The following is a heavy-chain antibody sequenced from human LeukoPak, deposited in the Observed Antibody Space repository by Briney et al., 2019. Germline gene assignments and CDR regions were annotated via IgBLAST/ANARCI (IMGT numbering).Heavy chain of an antibody. CDR3: ARDGSSGWSGWFDP. Sequence: PSETLSLTCAVSGYSISSDYYWGWIRQPPGKGLEGIGTIYHSGSTYYNPSLKSRVPISVDTSNNQFSLKLSSVTAADTAVYYCARDGSSGWSGWFDPWGQGTLVTVSS. CDR1: GYSISSDYY. V-gene: IGHV4-38-2*02. D-gene: IGHD6-19*01. CDR2: IYHSGST. J-gene: IGHJ5*02.